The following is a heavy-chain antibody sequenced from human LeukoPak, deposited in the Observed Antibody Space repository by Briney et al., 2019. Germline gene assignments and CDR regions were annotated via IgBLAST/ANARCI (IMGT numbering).Heavy chain of an antibody. J-gene: IGHJ1*01. CDR3: TSTGASDGNYEYFQH. Sequence: KSGGSLRLSCAASGFTVSNIYMSWVRQAPGKGLEWVGRIKSKTDGGTTDYAAPVKGRFTISRDDSKSTLYLQMNNLRTEDTAVYYCTSTGASDGNYEYFQHWGQGTLVTVSS. CDR1: GFTVSNIY. D-gene: IGHD1-26*01. CDR2: IKSKTDGGTT. V-gene: IGHV3-15*01.